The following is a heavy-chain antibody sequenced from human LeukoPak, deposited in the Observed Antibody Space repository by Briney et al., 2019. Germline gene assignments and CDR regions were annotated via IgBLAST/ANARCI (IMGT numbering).Heavy chain of an antibody. CDR2: ISGSGGST. CDR3: AKTIDYDILTGHDY. V-gene: IGHV3-23*01. J-gene: IGHJ4*02. Sequence: GGSLRLSCAASGFTFSSYAMSWVSQAPGKGLEWVSAISGSGGSTYYADSVKGRFTISRDNSKNTLYLQMNSLRAEDTAVYYCAKTIDYDILTGHDYWGQGTLVTVSS. CDR1: GFTFSSYA. D-gene: IGHD3-9*01.